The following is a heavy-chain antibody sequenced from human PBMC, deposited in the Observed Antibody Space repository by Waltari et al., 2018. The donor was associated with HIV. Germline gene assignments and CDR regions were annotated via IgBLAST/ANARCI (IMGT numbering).Heavy chain of an antibody. D-gene: IGHD3-10*01. CDR2: IYPGDAHA. J-gene: IGHJ6*02. Sequence: EVQLVQSSAEARKPGESLKISCKGSGYSYGTYWIAWVRQMPGQGLEWMGIIYPGDAHAYYSPSFQGHVNISADQSIATAYLQWDDLKASDTATYFCVTASTTSLFYYYGMDVWGQGTTVTV. V-gene: IGHV5-51*01. CDR3: VTASTTSLFYYYGMDV. CDR1: GYSYGTYW.